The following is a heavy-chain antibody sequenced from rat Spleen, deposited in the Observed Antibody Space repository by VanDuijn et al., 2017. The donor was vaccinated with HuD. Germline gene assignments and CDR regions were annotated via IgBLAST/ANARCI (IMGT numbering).Heavy chain of an antibody. CDR1: GFTFSNYG. CDR3: TTVLLPGSILFDY. V-gene: IGHV5-20*01. CDR2: ISYDGGST. D-gene: IGHD1-4*01. Sequence: EVQLVESGGGLVQPGRSMKLSCAASGFTFSNYGMAWVRQAPKKGLEWVAYISYDGGSTYYRDSVKGRFTISRDNAKSTLYLQMDSLRSEDTATYYCTTVLLPGSILFDYWGQGVMVTVSS. J-gene: IGHJ2*01.